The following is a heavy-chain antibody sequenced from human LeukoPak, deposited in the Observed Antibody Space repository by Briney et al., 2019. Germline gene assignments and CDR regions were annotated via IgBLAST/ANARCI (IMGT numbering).Heavy chain of an antibody. CDR2: IYYSGST. CDR1: GGSISSYY. J-gene: IGHJ5*02. V-gene: IGHV4-59*01. D-gene: IGHD4-11*01. Sequence: PSETLSLTCTVSGGSISSYYWSWIRQPPGKGLEWIGYIYYSGSTSYNPSLKSRVTISVDTSKNQFSLKLSSVTAADTAVYYCARGVTRNWFDPWGQGTLVTVSS. CDR3: ARGVTRNWFDP.